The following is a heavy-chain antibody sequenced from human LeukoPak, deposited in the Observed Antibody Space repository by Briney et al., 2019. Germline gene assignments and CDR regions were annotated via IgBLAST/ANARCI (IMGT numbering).Heavy chain of an antibody. CDR2: ISISGTKT. CDR1: GFTFSSYA. V-gene: IGHV3-23*01. J-gene: IGHJ4*02. Sequence: GGSLRLSCAASGFTFSSYAMSWVRQAPGKGLEWVSAISISGTKTYYADSVKGRFTISRDNSKNTLYLQMYSLRAEDTAVYYCANEIRPNDYWGQGTLVTVSS. CDR3: ANEIRPNDY. D-gene: IGHD4-17*01.